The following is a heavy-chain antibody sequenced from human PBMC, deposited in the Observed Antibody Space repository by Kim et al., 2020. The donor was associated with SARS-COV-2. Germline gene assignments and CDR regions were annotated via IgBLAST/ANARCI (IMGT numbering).Heavy chain of an antibody. Sequence: GESLKISCKGSGYSFTNYWIGWVRQMPGKGLEWMGIIYPGDSDIKYSPSFRGQVTISADESISTAYLQWSSLKASDTAMYYCARVGNQASGTYYSDAFDIWGQGTMVTVSS. CDR3: ARVGNQASGTYYSDAFDI. J-gene: IGHJ3*02. CDR2: IYPGDSDI. D-gene: IGHD1-26*01. CDR1: GYSFTNYW. V-gene: IGHV5-51*01.